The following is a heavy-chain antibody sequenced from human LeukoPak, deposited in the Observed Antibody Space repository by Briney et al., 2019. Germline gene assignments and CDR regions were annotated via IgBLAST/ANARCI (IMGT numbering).Heavy chain of an antibody. D-gene: IGHD3-10*01. J-gene: IGHJ4*02. Sequence: PSETLSLTCAVYGGSFSGYYWSWIRQPPGKGLEWIGEINHSGSTNYNPSLKSRVTISVDTSKNQFSLKLSSVTAADTAVYYCAKVLPGSGTYYNQDLDYWGQGTLVTVSS. CDR2: INHSGST. V-gene: IGHV4-34*01. CDR1: GGSFSGYY. CDR3: AKVLPGSGTYYNQDLDY.